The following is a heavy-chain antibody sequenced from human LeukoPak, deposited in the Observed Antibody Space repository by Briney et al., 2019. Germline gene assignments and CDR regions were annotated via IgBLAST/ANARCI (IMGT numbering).Heavy chain of an antibody. D-gene: IGHD6-6*01. Sequence: GASVKVSCKASGYTFTSYYMHWVRQAPGQGLEWMGIINPSGGSTSYAQKFQGRVTMTRDMYTSTVYMELSSLRSEDTAVYYCARGSIAALVLVYWGQGTLVTVSS. CDR3: ARGSIAALVLVY. CDR1: GYTFTSYY. J-gene: IGHJ4*02. CDR2: INPSGGST. V-gene: IGHV1-46*01.